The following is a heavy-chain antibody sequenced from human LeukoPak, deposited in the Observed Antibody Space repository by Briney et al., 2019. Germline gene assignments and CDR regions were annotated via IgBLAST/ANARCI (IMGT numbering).Heavy chain of an antibody. CDR3: ARDKVTTMTPYFDY. J-gene: IGHJ4*02. V-gene: IGHV1-2*02. CDR2: INLNSGGT. D-gene: IGHD4-17*01. CDR1: GYTFTGYY. Sequence: RASVKVSCKASGYTFTGYYMHWVRQAPGQGLEWMGWINLNSGGTNYAQKFQGRVTMTRDTSISTAYMEVSRLRSDDTAVYFCARDKVTTMTPYFDYWGQGTLVTVPS.